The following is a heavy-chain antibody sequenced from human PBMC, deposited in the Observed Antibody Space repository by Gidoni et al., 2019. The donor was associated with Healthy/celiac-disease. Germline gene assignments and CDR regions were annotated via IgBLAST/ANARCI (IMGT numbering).Heavy chain of an antibody. J-gene: IGHJ5*01. CDR3: AKDTYGDYEFDF. CDR2: ISYSGST. CDR1: GDSISSGGYY. D-gene: IGHD4-17*01. V-gene: IGHV4-31*03. Sequence: QVQLQESGPGLVKPSQTLSLTCTVSGDSISSGGYYWRWIRQHTGKGLEWIGFISYSGSTYYTPSLKSRVTISVDTSKNHFSLKLSSVTAADTAVYYCAKDTYGDYEFDFWGQGALVTVSS.